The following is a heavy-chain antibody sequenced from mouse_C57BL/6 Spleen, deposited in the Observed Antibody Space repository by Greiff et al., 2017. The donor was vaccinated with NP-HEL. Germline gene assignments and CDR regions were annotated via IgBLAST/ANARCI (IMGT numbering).Heavy chain of an antibody. CDR3: ARERGNYGSSYGFAY. Sequence: QVQLQQPGAELVKPGASVKMSCKASGYTFTSYWITWVKQRPGQGLEWIGDIYPGSGSTNYNEKFKSKATLTVDTSSSTAYMQLSSLTSEDSAVYYCARERGNYGSSYGFAYWGQGTLVTVSA. D-gene: IGHD1-1*01. CDR2: IYPGSGST. CDR1: GYTFTSYW. J-gene: IGHJ3*01. V-gene: IGHV1-55*01.